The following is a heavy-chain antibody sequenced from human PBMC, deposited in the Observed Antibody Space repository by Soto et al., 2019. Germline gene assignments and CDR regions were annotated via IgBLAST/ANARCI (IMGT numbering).Heavy chain of an antibody. J-gene: IGHJ6*02. CDR2: ISAYNGNT. D-gene: IGHD5-18*01. Sequence: ASVKVSCKASGYTITSYGISWVRHAPGQGLEWMGWISAYNGNTNYAQKLQGRVTMTTDTSTSTAYMELRSLRSDDTAVYYCARSLLWLLYYYYGMDVWGQGTTVTVSS. CDR3: ARSLLWLLYYYYGMDV. CDR1: GYTITSYG. V-gene: IGHV1-18*01.